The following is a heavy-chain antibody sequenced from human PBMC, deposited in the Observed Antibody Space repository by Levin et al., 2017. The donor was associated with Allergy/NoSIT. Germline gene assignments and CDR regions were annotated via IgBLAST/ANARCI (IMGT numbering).Heavy chain of an antibody. D-gene: IGHD6-19*01. Sequence: PSETLSLTCTVSGGSISSYYWSWIRQPPGKGLEWIGYIYYSGSTNYNPSLKSRVTISVDTSKNQFSLKLSSVTAADTAVYYCARPSYSSGWYGSPEGAFDIWGQGTMVTVSS. CDR1: GGSISSYY. J-gene: IGHJ3*02. V-gene: IGHV4-59*08. CDR3: ARPSYSSGWYGSPEGAFDI. CDR2: IYYSGST.